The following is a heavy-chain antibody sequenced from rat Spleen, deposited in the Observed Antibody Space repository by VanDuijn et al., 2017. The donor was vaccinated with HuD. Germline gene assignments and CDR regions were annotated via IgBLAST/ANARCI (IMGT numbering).Heavy chain of an antibody. CDR3: ARRVGTTGGYFDY. J-gene: IGHJ2*01. CDR2: ITYDGSTT. Sequence: EVQLVESDGGLVQPGRSLKLSCAASGFTFSDYFMAWVRQAPTKGLEWVATITYDGSTTYYRDSVKGRFTISRDNAKSTLYLQMDSLRSEDTATYYCARRVGTTGGYFDYWGQGVTVTVSS. V-gene: IGHV5-29*01. CDR1: GFTFSDYF. D-gene: IGHD1-5*01.